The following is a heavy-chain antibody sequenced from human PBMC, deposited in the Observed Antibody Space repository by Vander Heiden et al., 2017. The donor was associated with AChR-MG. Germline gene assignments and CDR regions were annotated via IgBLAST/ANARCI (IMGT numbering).Heavy chain of an antibody. J-gene: IGHJ6*03. CDR1: GFSFSGDW. D-gene: IGHD2-2*02. Sequence: EVQLVASGGGLVQPGGSLRLHCAASGFSFSGDWMSWVRQAPGKGLEWVANIKQDGSEKYYVDSVKGRFTISRDNAKNSLYLQMNSLRAEDTAVYYCLSYMSDHYYYYYMDVWGKGTTVTVSS. V-gene: IGHV3-7*01. CDR3: LSYMSDHYYYYYMDV. CDR2: IKQDGSEK.